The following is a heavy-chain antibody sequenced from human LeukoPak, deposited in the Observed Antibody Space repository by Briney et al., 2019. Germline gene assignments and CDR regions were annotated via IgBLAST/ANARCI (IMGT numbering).Heavy chain of an antibody. D-gene: IGHD2-15*01. CDR1: GFSLSPRGVG. V-gene: IGHV2-5*02. CDR3: AHTRDMVGSHDAFDI. J-gene: IGHJ3*02. Sequence: SGPTLVNPTQTLTLTCTFSGFSLSPRGVGVGWIRQPPGKALEWLALFYWDDDKRYSPSLKSRLTITKDTSKNQVVLTMTNMDPVDTATYYCAHTRDMVGSHDAFDIWGQGTMVTVSS. CDR2: FYWDDDK.